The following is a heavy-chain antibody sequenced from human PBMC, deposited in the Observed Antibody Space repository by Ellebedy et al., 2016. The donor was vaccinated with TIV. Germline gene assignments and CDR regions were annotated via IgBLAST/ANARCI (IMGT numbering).Heavy chain of an antibody. CDR2: IYSDGTNT. D-gene: IGHD2-8*01. V-gene: IGHV3-74*01. CDR3: AREDNGPQAFDM. Sequence: PGGSLRLSCAASGITFRGYWMHWVRQPPGKGLMWVSHIYSDGTNTNYADSVKGRFTISIDSAKNTLYLQMNSLRAEDKDVYYCAREDNGPQAFDMWGQGTMVTVSS. CDR1: GITFRGYW. J-gene: IGHJ3*02.